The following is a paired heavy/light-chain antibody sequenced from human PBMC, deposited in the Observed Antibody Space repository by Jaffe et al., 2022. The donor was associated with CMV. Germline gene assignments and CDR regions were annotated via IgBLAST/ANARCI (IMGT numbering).Light chain of an antibody. CDR3: QQCDTLPLT. CDR2: AAS. J-gene: IGKJ4*01. Sequence: DIQMTQSPSSLSASVGDRVTITCRASQDIYNYLNWYQQKPGKAPKLLIYAASSLESGVPSRFSGSGSGTDFTLTISSLQSEDIATYYCQQCDTLPLTFGGGTTVDIK. CDR1: QDIYNY. V-gene: IGKV1-33*01.
Heavy chain of an antibody. CDR3: ARPAGYGGYSFGLDI. D-gene: IGHD5-12*01. J-gene: IGHJ3*02. CDR2: IDNSGIT. CDR1: GGSISSFY. Sequence: VQLQESGPGLVKPSETLSLTCTVSGGSISSFYWNWIRQPPGKGLEWIGDIDNSGITNYNPSLKSRATISLDTARNHFSLRLTSVTAADTAVYYCARPAGYGGYSFGLDIWGQGRMVTVSS. V-gene: IGHV4-59*08.